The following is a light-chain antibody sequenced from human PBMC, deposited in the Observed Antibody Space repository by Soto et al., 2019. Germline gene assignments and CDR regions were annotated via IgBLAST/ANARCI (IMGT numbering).Light chain of an antibody. J-gene: IGLJ1*01. CDR2: EVT. V-gene: IGLV2-8*01. CDR1: SSDVGGYNY. Sequence: QSALAQPPSASGSPGQSVTISCTGTSSDVGGYNYVSWYQQHPGKAPKLMIYEVTKRPSGVPDRFSASKSDNTASLTVSGFQAEDEADYYCSSYAGSYKYVFGTGTKVTDL. CDR3: SSYAGSYKYV.